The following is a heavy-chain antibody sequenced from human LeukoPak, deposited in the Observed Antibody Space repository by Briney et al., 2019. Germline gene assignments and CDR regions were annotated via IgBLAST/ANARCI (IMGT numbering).Heavy chain of an antibody. CDR2: IRRGANSYTT. CDR1: GFTLSNSW. CDR3: SRDGGEGGNSAFDI. D-gene: IGHD3-16*01. Sequence: GGSLRLSCAGSGFTLSNSWMDWVRQAPGKGLEWVGRIRRGANSYTTEYAASVKGRFTISRDDSKNSLYLHMNSLKTEDTAVYHCSRDGGEGGNSAFDIWGQGTMVTVSS. V-gene: IGHV3-72*01. J-gene: IGHJ3*02.